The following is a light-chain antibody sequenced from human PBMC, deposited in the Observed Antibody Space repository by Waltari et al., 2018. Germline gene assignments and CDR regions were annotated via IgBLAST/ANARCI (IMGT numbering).Light chain of an antibody. Sequence: SYVLTQSPSVSVAPGQTASITCGGNNIGSKSVHWYQQRPGQAPVLVVYDNSDRPSGIPERFSGSNSGNTATLTITRVEAADEADYYCQVWDSTSDHVLCAGGTKLTVL. V-gene: IGLV3-21*02. CDR3: QVWDSTSDHVL. CDR2: DNS. CDR1: NIGSKS. J-gene: IGLJ2*01.